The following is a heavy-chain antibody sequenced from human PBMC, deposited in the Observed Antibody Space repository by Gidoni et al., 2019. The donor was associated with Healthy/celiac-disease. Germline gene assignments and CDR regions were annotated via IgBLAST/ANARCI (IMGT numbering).Heavy chain of an antibody. CDR1: GFTFSSYS. D-gene: IGHD4-17*01. Sequence: EVQLVESGGGLVKPGGSLRLSCAASGFTFSSYSMNWVRQAPGKGLEWVSSISSSSSYIYYADSVKGRFTISRDNAKNSLYLQMNSLRAEDTAVYYCATEDWMTTVTMWGQGTLVTVSS. J-gene: IGHJ4*02. V-gene: IGHV3-21*01. CDR3: ATEDWMTTVTM. CDR2: ISSSSSYI.